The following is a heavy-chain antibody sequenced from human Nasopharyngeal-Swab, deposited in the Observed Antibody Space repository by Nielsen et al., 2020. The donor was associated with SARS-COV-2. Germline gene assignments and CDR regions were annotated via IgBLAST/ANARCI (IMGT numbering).Heavy chain of an antibody. Sequence: GESLKISCAASGFTFSSYSMNWVRQAPGKGLEWASSISSSSSYIYYADSVKGRFTISRDNAKNSLYLQMNSLRAEDTAVYYCARAAPGSGSSSDYWGQGTLVTVSS. J-gene: IGHJ4*02. CDR2: ISSSSSYI. V-gene: IGHV3-21*01. D-gene: IGHD3-10*01. CDR3: ARAAPGSGSSSDY. CDR1: GFTFSSYS.